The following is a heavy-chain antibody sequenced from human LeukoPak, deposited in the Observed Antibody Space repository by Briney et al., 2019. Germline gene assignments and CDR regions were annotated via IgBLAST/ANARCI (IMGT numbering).Heavy chain of an antibody. CDR1: GDSFSYFY. J-gene: IGHJ5*02. CDR2: IYNSGST. CDR3: ARVTYGGYYDSSGYYRWFDP. D-gene: IGHD3-22*01. V-gene: IGHV4-59*08. Sequence: TSETLSLTCTVSGDSFSYFYWSWIRQPPGKGLEWIGYIYNSGSTNYNPSLKSRVTISLDTSKNQFSLKLSSVTAADTAVYYCARVTYGGYYDSSGYYRWFDPWGQGTLVTVSS.